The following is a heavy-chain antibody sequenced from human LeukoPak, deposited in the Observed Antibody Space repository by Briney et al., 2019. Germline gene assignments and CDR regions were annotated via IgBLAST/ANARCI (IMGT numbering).Heavy chain of an antibody. CDR2: ISYDGTNK. Sequence: GGSLRLSCGATGFTFSNYAMHWVRQAPGKGLEWVAVISYDGTNKYYADSVKGRFAISRDNSKNTLYLQMNSLRAEDTAVYYCARSLGGYSDNWDVFGIDYWGQGTLVTVSS. D-gene: IGHD1-1*01. CDR1: GFTFSNYA. V-gene: IGHV3-30*09. CDR3: ARSLGGYSDNWDVFGIDY. J-gene: IGHJ4*02.